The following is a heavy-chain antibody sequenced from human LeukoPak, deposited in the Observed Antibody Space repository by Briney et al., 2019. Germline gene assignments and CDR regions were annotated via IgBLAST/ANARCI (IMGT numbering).Heavy chain of an antibody. CDR2: VSPDGNLA. Sequence: PGGSLRLSCAGSGFTLSSSWMHWVRQAPGKGPVWVAHVSPDGNLANYADSVKGRFTISRDNAKNTLFLQMNSLRAEDTAVYYCARDLSFSPDHWGQGTLVTVSS. V-gene: IGHV3-74*01. CDR1: GFTLSSSW. J-gene: IGHJ4*02. CDR3: ARDLSFSPDH.